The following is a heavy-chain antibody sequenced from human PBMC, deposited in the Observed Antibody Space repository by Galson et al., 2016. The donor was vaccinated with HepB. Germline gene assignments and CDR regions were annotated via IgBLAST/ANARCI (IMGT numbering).Heavy chain of an antibody. CDR2: ISNTSPTT. V-gene: IGHV3-48*02. Sequence: SLRLSCAVSGFSLSHYGMSWVRLVPGRGLEWISFISNTSPTTYYADSVRGRFTTSRDNAQNSLYLEMNSLRDEDTAVYFCVREYYGRLEQGGRGTLVTVSS. CDR3: VREYYGRLEQ. CDR1: GFSLSHYG. D-gene: IGHD3-3*01. J-gene: IGHJ4*02.